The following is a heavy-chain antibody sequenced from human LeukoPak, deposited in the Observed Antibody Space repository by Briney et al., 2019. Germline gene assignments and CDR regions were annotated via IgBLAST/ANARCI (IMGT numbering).Heavy chain of an antibody. CDR2: ISPHNGNT. CDR1: AYTSTNYG. V-gene: IGHV1-18*01. D-gene: IGHD1-1*01. J-gene: IGHJ5*02. Sequence: GASVKVSCKASAYTSTNYGVSWLRQAPGQGLEWMGWISPHNGNTDQAQKFQGRVIVTTDTSTSTAYMELRSLRSDDTAVYYCARHGTSGTNLNWFNPWGQGTLVTVSS. CDR3: ARHGTSGTNLNWFNP.